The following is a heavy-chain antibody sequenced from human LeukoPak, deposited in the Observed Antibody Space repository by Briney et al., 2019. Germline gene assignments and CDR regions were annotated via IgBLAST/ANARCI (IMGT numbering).Heavy chain of an antibody. CDR2: IYYSGST. CDR3: ARGSASYDILTGYYPLYYFDY. D-gene: IGHD3-9*01. Sequence: PSETLSLTCTVSGGSISSYYWSWLRQPPGKGLEWIGYIYYSGSTNYNPSLKSRVTISVDTSKNQFSLKLSSATAADTAVYYCARGSASYDILTGYYPLYYFDYWGQGTLVTVSS. V-gene: IGHV4-59*01. CDR1: GGSISSYY. J-gene: IGHJ4*02.